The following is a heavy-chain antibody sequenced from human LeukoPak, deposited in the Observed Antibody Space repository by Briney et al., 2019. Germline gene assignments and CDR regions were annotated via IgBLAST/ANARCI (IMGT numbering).Heavy chain of an antibody. Sequence: KSGGSLRLSCAASGFTFSSYTMHWVRQAPGKGLEWVSSISSGSSYIYYADSVKGRFTISRDNAKNSLYLQMNSLRAEDTAVYYCASSSYYYDSGSYSPLYYFDYWGQGTLVTVSS. CDR3: ASSSYYYDSGSYSPLYYFDY. V-gene: IGHV3-21*01. CDR1: GFTFSSYT. J-gene: IGHJ4*02. D-gene: IGHD3-10*01. CDR2: ISSGSSYI.